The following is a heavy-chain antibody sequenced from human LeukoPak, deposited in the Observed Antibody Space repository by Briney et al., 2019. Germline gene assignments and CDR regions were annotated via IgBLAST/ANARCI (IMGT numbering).Heavy chain of an antibody. D-gene: IGHD1-26*01. CDR2: IYYSGST. Sequence: NASETLSLTCTVSGDSIGSNYWSWIRQPPGKGLEWIGYIYYSGSTNYNPSLKSRVTISVDTSKNQFSLKLSSVTAADTAVYYCARDQGSGSYLWGGYYYYGMDVWGQGTTVTVSS. CDR1: GDSIGSNY. V-gene: IGHV4-59*01. CDR3: ARDQGSGSYLWGGYYYYGMDV. J-gene: IGHJ6*02.